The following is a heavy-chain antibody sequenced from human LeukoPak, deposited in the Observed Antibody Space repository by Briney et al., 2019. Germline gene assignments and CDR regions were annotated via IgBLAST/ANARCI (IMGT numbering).Heavy chain of an antibody. CDR3: ARDYGGNLDY. CDR2: IYYSGST. J-gene: IGHJ4*02. CDR1: GGSISSYY. Sequence: SETLSLTCTVSGGSISSYYWSWIRQPPGKGLEWIGYIYYSGSTNYNPSLKSRVTISVDTSKNQFSLKLSSVTAADTAAYYCARDYGGNLDYWGQGTLVTVSS. D-gene: IGHD4-23*01. V-gene: IGHV4-59*01.